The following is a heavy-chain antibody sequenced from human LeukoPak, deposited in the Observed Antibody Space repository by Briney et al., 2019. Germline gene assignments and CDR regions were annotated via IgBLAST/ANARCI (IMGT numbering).Heavy chain of an antibody. D-gene: IGHD5-18*01. Sequence: ASVNVSCKVSGYTLTELSMHWVRQAPGKGLEWMGGFDPEDGETIYAQKFQGRVTMTGDTSTDTAYMELSSLRSEDTAVYYCATDRELELWTTWAFDYWGQGTLVTVSS. V-gene: IGHV1-24*01. J-gene: IGHJ4*02. CDR1: GYTLTELS. CDR3: ATDRELELWTTWAFDY. CDR2: FDPEDGET.